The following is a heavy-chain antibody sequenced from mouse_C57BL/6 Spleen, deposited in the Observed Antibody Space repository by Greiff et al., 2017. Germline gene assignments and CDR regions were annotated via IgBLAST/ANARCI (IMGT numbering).Heavy chain of an antibody. CDR1: GYTFTSYT. V-gene: IGHV1-4*01. CDR2: INPSSGYT. Sequence: QVQLQQSGAELARPGASVKMSCKASGYTFTSYTMHWVKQRPGQGLEWIGYINPSSGYTKYNQKFKDKATLTADKSSSTAYMQLSSLTSEDSAVXYCARLGGGYYYFDYWGQGTTLTVSS. CDR3: ARLGGGYYYFDY. D-gene: IGHD2-3*01. J-gene: IGHJ2*01.